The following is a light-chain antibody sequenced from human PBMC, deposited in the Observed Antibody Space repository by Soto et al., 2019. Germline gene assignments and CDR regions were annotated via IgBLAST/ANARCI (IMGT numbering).Light chain of an antibody. CDR3: QQYNTYST. CDR1: QSISRW. V-gene: IGKV1-5*01. CDR2: DAS. J-gene: IGKJ5*01. Sequence: DIQMSQSPSTLSAYIGDSVTITCRASQSISRWLAWYQQKPGKAPKALIYDASTLRSGVPSRFSGGGSGTEFTLTISSLQPDDFATYYCQQYNTYSTFGQGTRLEIK.